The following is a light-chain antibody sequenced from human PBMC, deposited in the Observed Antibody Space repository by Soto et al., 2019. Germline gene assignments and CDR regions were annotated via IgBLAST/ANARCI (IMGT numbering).Light chain of an antibody. CDR3: QQSYTIPLT. Sequence: IQLTQSPSSLSASVGDRVTINCRASQSIHTYLNWYQQRPGKAPMLLIYAASTLQTGVPSRFSGSGSGTDFNLTVSSLQPEDFATYLCQQSYTIPLTFGGGTKVDIK. CDR1: QSIHTY. V-gene: IGKV1-39*01. CDR2: AAS. J-gene: IGKJ4*01.